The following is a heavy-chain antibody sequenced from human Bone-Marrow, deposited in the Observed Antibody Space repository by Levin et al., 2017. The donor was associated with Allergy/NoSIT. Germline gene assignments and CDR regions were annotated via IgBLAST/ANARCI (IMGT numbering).Heavy chain of an antibody. CDR3: ARAVDTEYDSDYYFDY. CDR1: GFTFSSYG. CDR2: IWYDGSNK. Sequence: GGSLRLSCAASGFTFSSYGMHWVRQAPGKGLEWVAVIWYDGSNKYYADSVKGRFTISRDNSKNTLYLQMNSLRAEDTAVYYCARAVDTEYDSDYYFDYWGQGTLVTVSS. J-gene: IGHJ4*02. V-gene: IGHV3-33*01. D-gene: IGHD5-18*01.